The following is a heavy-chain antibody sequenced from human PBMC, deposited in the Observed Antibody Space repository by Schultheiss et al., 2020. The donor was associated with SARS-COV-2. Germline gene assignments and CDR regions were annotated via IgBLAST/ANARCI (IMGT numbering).Heavy chain of an antibody. CDR3: ARATDADWFDP. V-gene: IGHV3-NL1*01. Sequence: GGSLRLSCAASGFTFSSYSMNWVRQAPGKGLEWVSVISNSGGSTYYADSVKGRFTISRDNSKNTLYLQMNSLRAEDTAVYYCARATDADWFDPWGQGTLVTVSS. CDR2: ISNSGGST. J-gene: IGHJ5*02. CDR1: GFTFSSYS.